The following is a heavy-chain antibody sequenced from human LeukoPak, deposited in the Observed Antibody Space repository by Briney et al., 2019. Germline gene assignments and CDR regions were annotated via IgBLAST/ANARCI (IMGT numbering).Heavy chain of an antibody. CDR2: IYENGGTT. V-gene: IGHV3-23*01. CDR1: GFTFRSHA. CDR3: AKDFRIGYSAHFDY. D-gene: IGHD2-21*01. J-gene: IGHJ4*02. Sequence: GGSLRLSCVGSGFTFRSHAMSWVRQAPEKGLEFVSGIYENGGTTYYADSVKGRFSISRDNSKNTLYLQMDSLRGEDTAVYYCAKDFRIGYSAHFDYWSQGALVTVSS.